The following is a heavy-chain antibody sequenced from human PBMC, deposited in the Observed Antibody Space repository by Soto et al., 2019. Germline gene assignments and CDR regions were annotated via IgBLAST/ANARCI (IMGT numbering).Heavy chain of an antibody. V-gene: IGHV3-30-3*01. D-gene: IGHD5-18*01. Sequence: GGSLRLSCAASGFTFSSYAMHWVRQAPGKGLEWVAVISYDGSNKYYADSVKGRFTISRDNSKNTLYLQMNSLRAEDTAVYYCAKGARNVDTAMVYFDYWGQGTQVTVSS. J-gene: IGHJ4*02. CDR2: ISYDGSNK. CDR1: GFTFSSYA. CDR3: AKGARNVDTAMVYFDY.